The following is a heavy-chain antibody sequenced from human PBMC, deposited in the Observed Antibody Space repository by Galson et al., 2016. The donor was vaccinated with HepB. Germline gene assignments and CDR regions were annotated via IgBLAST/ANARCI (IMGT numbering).Heavy chain of an antibody. CDR3: AKSKGGVWSYYFDY. Sequence: SLRLSCAASGFTFSSYGMHWVRQAPGKGLEWVAVISYDGSNKYYADSVKGRFTISRDNSKNTLYLQMNSLRAEDTAVYYCAKSKGGVWSYYFDYWGQGTLVTVSS. D-gene: IGHD6-19*01. CDR1: GFTFSSYG. V-gene: IGHV3-30*18. CDR2: ISYDGSNK. J-gene: IGHJ4*02.